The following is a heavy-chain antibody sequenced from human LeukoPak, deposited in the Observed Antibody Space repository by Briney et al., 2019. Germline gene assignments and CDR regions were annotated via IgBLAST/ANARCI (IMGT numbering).Heavy chain of an antibody. CDR1: GFIFSSYE. Sequence: AGGSLRLSCVASGFIFSSYEMNWARQTPGKGLEWLAHISSSGNSIYYADSVRGRFTISRDNSKNSLYLEMNSLRVEDTAIYYCARDATTAIGTVYMDVWGKGTTVTISS. D-gene: IGHD1-1*01. V-gene: IGHV3-48*03. CDR3: ARDATTAIGTVYMDV. J-gene: IGHJ6*03. CDR2: ISSSGNSI.